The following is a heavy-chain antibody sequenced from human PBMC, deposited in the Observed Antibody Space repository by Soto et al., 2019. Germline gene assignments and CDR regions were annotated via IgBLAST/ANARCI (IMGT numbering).Heavy chain of an antibody. CDR2: IYYSGST. Sequence: SETLSLTCTVSGGSISSYYWSWIRQPLGKGLEWIGYIYYSGSTNYNPSLKSRVTISVDTSKNQFPLKLSSVTAADTAVYYCARLRSSSWFNYFDYRGQGTLVTVSS. J-gene: IGHJ4*02. CDR1: GGSISSYY. V-gene: IGHV4-59*08. CDR3: ARLRSSSWFNYFDY. D-gene: IGHD6-13*01.